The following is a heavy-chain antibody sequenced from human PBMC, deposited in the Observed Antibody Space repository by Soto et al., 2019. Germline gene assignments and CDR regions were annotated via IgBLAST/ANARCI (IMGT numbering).Heavy chain of an antibody. V-gene: IGHV4-34*01. J-gene: IGHJ4*02. D-gene: IGHD3-10*01. Sequence: QVQLQQWGAGLLKPSETLSLTCAVYGGSFSGYYWSWIRQPPGKGLEWIGEINHSGSTNYNPSLKSRVTISVDTSKNQFSLKLSSVTAADTAVYYCARGRRGPGDHDYRGQGTLVTVSS. CDR1: GGSFSGYY. CDR3: ARGRRGPGDHDY. CDR2: INHSGST.